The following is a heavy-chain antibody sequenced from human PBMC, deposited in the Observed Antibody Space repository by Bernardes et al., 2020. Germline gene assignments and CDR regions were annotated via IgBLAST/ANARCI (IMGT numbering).Heavy chain of an antibody. J-gene: IGHJ5*02. Sequence: SETLSLTCAVYGGSFSGYYWSWIRQPPGKGLEWIGEINHSGSTNYNPSLKSRVTISVDTSKNQFSLKLSSVTAADTAVYYCARRPNDFWSGYYRGWFDPWGQGTLVTVSS. CDR3: ARRPNDFWSGYYRGWFDP. CDR1: GGSFSGYY. V-gene: IGHV4-34*01. D-gene: IGHD3-3*01. CDR2: INHSGST.